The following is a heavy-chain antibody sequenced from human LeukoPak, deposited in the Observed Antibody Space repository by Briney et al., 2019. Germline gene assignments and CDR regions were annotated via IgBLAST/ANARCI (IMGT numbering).Heavy chain of an antibody. CDR1: GGSISSYY. Sequence: SETLSLTCIVSGGSISSYYWSWIRQPPGKGLEWIGSIYYSGSTPYNPSLKSRVTISVDTSKNQFSLKLSSVTAADAAVYYCARVWELSDAFDIWGQGTMVTVSS. CDR2: IYYSGST. D-gene: IGHD1-26*01. J-gene: IGHJ3*02. V-gene: IGHV4-59*12. CDR3: ARVWELSDAFDI.